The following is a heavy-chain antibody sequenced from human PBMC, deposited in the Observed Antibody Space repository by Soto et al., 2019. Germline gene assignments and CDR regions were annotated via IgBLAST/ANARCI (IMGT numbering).Heavy chain of an antibody. Sequence: QVQLVQSGAEVKKPGASVKVSCKASGYTFTSYGVGWLRQAPGQRLEYMGWISPYNGNTNYAQKLQGRVTMTTDTSTNTTYMELRSLRSDATAVYFCATGYVNYWYFDLWGRGTLITVSS. CDR1: GYTFTSYG. V-gene: IGHV1-18*01. CDR2: ISPYNGNT. CDR3: ATGYVNYWYFDL. D-gene: IGHD2-15*01. J-gene: IGHJ2*01.